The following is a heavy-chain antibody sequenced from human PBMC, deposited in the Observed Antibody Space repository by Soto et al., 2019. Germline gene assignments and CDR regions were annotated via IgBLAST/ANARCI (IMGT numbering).Heavy chain of an antibody. V-gene: IGHV1-18*04. D-gene: IGHD6-13*01. CDR2: ISAYNGNT. Sequence: ASVKVSCKASGYTFTSYGISWVRQAPGQGLEWMGWISAYNGNTNYAQKLQGRVTMTTDTSTSTAYMELRSLRSADTAVYYCARDRIAAADTGYFDYWGQGTLVTVSS. CDR3: ARDRIAAADTGYFDY. J-gene: IGHJ4*02. CDR1: GYTFTSYG.